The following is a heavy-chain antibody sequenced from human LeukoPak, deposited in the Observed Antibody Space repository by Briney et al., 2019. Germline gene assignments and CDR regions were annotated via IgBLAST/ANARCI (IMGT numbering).Heavy chain of an antibody. D-gene: IGHD4-17*01. CDR1: GYSFTHHN. Sequence: ASVKVSCKASGYSFTHHNVHWVRQAPGQALEGMGWIKPNNGDTKFSQKFQDRVTLTSDTSIDTAYMEMSGLTSDDTAIYYCARVLSAVTPTFDYWGQGTLVTVFS. V-gene: IGHV1-2*02. CDR2: IKPNNGDT. J-gene: IGHJ4*02. CDR3: ARVLSAVTPTFDY.